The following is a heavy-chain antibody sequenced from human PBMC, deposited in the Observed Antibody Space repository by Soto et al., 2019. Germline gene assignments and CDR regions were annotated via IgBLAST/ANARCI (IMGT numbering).Heavy chain of an antibody. V-gene: IGHV3-15*01. J-gene: IGHJ4*02. CDR1: GFTFSNAW. CDR3: TTASFNLAYYYGSGSSGDY. CDR2: IKSKTDGGTT. D-gene: IGHD3-10*01. Sequence: EVQLVESGGGLVKPGGSLRLSCAASGFTFSNAWMSWVRQAPGKGLEWVGRIKSKTDGGTTDYAAPVKGRFTISRDDSKNTLYLQMNSLKTEDTAVYYCTTASFNLAYYYGSGSSGDYWGQGTLVTVSS.